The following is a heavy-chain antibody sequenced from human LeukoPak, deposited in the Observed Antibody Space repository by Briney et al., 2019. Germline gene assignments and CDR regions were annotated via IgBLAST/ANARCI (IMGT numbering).Heavy chain of an antibody. CDR2: INHSGST. CDR3: ARVSSYYDKPGRPLDY. Sequence: SETLSLTCAVYGGSFGGYYCSWIRQPPGKGLEWIGEINHSGSTNYNPSLKSRVTISVDTSKNQFSLKLSSVTAADTAVYYCARVSSYYDKPGRPLDYWGQGTLVTVSS. V-gene: IGHV4-34*01. D-gene: IGHD3-22*01. J-gene: IGHJ4*02. CDR1: GGSFGGYY.